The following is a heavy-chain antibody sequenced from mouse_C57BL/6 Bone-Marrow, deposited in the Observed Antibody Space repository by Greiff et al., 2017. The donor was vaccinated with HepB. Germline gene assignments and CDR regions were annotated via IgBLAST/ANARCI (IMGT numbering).Heavy chain of an antibody. V-gene: IGHV14-3*01. CDR3: ARGSSPSYWYFDV. Sequence: EVKLQESVAELVRPGASVKLSCTASGFNIKNTYMHWVKQRPEQGLEWIGRIDPANGNTKYAPKFQGKATITADTSSNTAYLQLSSLTSEDTAIYYCARGSSPSYWYFDVWGTGTTVTVSS. CDR1: GFNIKNTY. D-gene: IGHD1-1*01. J-gene: IGHJ1*03. CDR2: IDPANGNT.